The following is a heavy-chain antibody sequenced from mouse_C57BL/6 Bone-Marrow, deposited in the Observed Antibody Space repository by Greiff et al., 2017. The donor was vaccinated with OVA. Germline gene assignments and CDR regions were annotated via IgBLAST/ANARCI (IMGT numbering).Heavy chain of an antibody. Sequence: EVQLVESGGGLVQPGGSLKLSCAASGFTFSDYYMYWVRQTPEKRLEWVAYISNGGGSTYYPDTVKGRFTISRDNAKNTLYLQMSRLKSEDTAMYYCARRGVYYDSYYFDYWGQGTTLTVSS. J-gene: IGHJ2*01. CDR2: ISNGGGST. CDR1: GFTFSDYY. D-gene: IGHD2-4*01. CDR3: ARRGVYYDSYYFDY. V-gene: IGHV5-12*01.